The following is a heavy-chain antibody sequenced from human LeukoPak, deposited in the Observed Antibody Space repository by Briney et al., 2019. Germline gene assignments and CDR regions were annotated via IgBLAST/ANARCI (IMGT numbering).Heavy chain of an antibody. Sequence: PSETLSLTCAVSGGSISSSSYYWGCIRQPPGKGLEWIGYIDYSGSTNHNPSLKSRVTISIDMSKNQFSLNLRSVTAADTAVYYCARGRRSSGRHDAFDIWAQGTMVTVSS. V-gene: IGHV4-61*05. CDR2: IDYSGST. CDR3: ARGRRSSGRHDAFDI. J-gene: IGHJ3*02. D-gene: IGHD6-19*01. CDR1: GGSISSSSYY.